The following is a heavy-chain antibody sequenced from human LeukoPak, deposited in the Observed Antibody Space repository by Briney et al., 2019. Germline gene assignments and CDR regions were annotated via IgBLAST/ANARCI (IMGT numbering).Heavy chain of an antibody. Sequence: SQTLSLTCTVSGGSISSGGYYWSWIRQHPGKGPEWIGYIYYSGSTYYNPSLKSRVTISVDTSKNQFSLKLSSVTAADTAVYYCARESVGGGDYYFDYWGQGTLVTVSS. CDR2: IYYSGST. CDR3: ARESVGGGDYYFDY. D-gene: IGHD2-21*02. V-gene: IGHV4-31*03. J-gene: IGHJ4*02. CDR1: GGSISSGGYY.